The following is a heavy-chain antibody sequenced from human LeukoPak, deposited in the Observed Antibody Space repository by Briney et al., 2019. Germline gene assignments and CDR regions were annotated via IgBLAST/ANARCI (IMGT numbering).Heavy chain of an antibody. CDR2: ISGSGGST. J-gene: IGHJ5*02. V-gene: IGHV3-23*01. Sequence: GGSLRLSCAASAFTFSSYAMSWVRQAPGKGLEWVSGISGSGGSTYYPDSVKGRFTISRDNSKNTLYLQMNSLRAEDTAVYYCARVYSGNYYWFDPWGQGTLVTVSS. D-gene: IGHD1-26*01. CDR1: AFTFSSYA. CDR3: ARVYSGNYYWFDP.